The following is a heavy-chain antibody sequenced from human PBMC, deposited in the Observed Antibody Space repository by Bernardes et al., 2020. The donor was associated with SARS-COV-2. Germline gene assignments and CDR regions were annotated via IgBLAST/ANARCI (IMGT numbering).Heavy chain of an antibody. CDR1: GYSFTSYW. CDR2: IYPGDSDT. J-gene: IGHJ4*02. D-gene: IGHD2-15*01. Sequence: GESLKISCKGSGYSFTSYWIGWVRQMPGKGLEWMGIIYPGDSDTRYSPSFQGQVTISADKSISTAYLQWSSLKASDTAMYYCARAFSGYCSGGSCPAPGFDYWGQGTLVTVSS. V-gene: IGHV5-51*01. CDR3: ARAFSGYCSGGSCPAPGFDY.